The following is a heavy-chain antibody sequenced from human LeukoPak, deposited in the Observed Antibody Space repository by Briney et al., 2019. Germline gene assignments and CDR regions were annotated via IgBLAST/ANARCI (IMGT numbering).Heavy chain of an antibody. D-gene: IGHD3-3*01. CDR3: ARNTYDFWSGYYGCDY. Sequence: ASVKVSCKASGYTFTSYGISWVRQAPGQGLEWMGWISAYNGNTNYAQKLQGRVTMTTDTSTSTAYMELRSLRSDDTAVYYCARNTYDFWSGYYGCDYWGQGTLVTVSS. CDR1: GYTFTSYG. J-gene: IGHJ4*02. CDR2: ISAYNGNT. V-gene: IGHV1-18*01.